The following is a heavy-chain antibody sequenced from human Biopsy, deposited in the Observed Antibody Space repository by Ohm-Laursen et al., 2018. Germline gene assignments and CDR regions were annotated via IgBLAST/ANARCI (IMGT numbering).Heavy chain of an antibody. CDR2: INDSGRT. V-gene: IGHV4-34*01. Sequence: GTLSLTCGVYGGSFSGYYCSWIRQPPGKGLGWIGEINDSGRTNYNPSLRSRVTFSVDTSKNQFSLKLSSVTAADTAVYYCARGTNYYGSGRNRHWFDPWGQGTQVTVSS. D-gene: IGHD3-10*01. J-gene: IGHJ5*02. CDR1: GGSFSGYY. CDR3: ARGTNYYGSGRNRHWFDP.